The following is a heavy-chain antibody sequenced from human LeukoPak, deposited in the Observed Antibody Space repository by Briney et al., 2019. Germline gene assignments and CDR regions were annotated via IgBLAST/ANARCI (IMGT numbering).Heavy chain of an antibody. CDR1: GFTFSSCG. CDR3: AKDQGDGAYYF. Sequence: GGSLRLSCAASGFTFSSCGMHWVRQAPGKGLEWVAVIWYDGSNKYYADSVKGRFAISRDNSKNTLYLQMNSLRAEDTAVYYCAKDQGDGAYYFWGQGTLVTVSS. J-gene: IGHJ4*02. D-gene: IGHD4-17*01. CDR2: IWYDGSNK. V-gene: IGHV3-33*06.